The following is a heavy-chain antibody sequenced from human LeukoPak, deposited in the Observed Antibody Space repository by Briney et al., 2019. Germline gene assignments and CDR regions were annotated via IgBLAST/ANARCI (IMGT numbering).Heavy chain of an antibody. CDR1: GGSFSGYY. D-gene: IGHD2-15*01. J-gene: IGHJ5*02. V-gene: IGHV4-34*01. CDR2: INHSGST. CDR3: AILAEYCNSGSCYLGWFDP. Sequence: SETLSLTCAVYGGSFSGYYWSWIRQPPGKGLEWIGEINHSGSTNYNPSLKSRVTISVDKSKNQFSLKLSSVTAADTAVYYCAILAEYCNSGSCYLGWFDPWGQGTLVTVSS.